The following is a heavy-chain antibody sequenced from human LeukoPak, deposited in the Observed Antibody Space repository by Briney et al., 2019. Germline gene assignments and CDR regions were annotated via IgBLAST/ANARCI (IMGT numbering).Heavy chain of an antibody. CDR1: GFTFSSYA. CDR3: GKPSPYCGGDCYYSY. V-gene: IGHV3-23*01. Sequence: GGSLRLSCAASGFTFSSYAMRWVRQAPGNGLEWVSAISNSGGSTYYADSVKGRFTISRDNSKNTLYLQMNSLRAEDTAIYYCGKPSPYCGGDCYYSYWGQGTLVTVSS. J-gene: IGHJ4*02. D-gene: IGHD2-21*02. CDR2: ISNSGGST.